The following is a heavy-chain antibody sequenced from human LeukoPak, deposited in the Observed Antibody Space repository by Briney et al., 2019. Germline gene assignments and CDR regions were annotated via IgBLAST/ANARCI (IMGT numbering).Heavy chain of an antibody. CDR1: VFTFSSYA. J-gene: IGHJ4*02. CDR2: ISYDGSIK. Sequence: GGSLRLSCAASVFTFSSYAMHWVCQAPGKGLEWVADISYDGSIKYYTDSVKGGFTISRDNSKNTLSLQMNGLRAEDTAVYYWARGQQGWHYFDYWGQGTLVTVSS. CDR3: ARGQQGWHYFDY. V-gene: IGHV3-30*03. D-gene: IGHD6-19*01.